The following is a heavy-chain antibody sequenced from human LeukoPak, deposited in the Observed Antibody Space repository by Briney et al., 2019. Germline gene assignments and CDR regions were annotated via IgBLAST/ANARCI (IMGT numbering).Heavy chain of an antibody. CDR3: AKTDSSDYSYYFDY. CDR1: GFTFSSYA. J-gene: IGHJ4*02. Sequence: QAGGSLRLSCAASGFTFSSYAMSWVRQAPGKGLEWVSAISGSGGRTYYADSVKGRFTISRDNSKNTLYLQMNSLRAEDTAVYYCAKTDSSDYSYYFDYWGQGTLVTVSS. CDR2: ISGSGGRT. D-gene: IGHD3-22*01. V-gene: IGHV3-23*01.